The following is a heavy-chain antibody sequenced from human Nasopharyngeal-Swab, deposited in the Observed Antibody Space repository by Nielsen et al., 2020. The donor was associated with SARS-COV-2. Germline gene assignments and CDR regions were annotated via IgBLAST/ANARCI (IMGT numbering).Heavy chain of an antibody. Sequence: GPLRLSCTVSGGSISSYYWSWIRQPPGKGLEWIGYIYYSGSTNYNPSLKSRVTISVDTSKNQFSLKLSSVTAADTAVYYCARAADSSGIDYWGQGTLVTVSS. CDR1: GGSISSYY. CDR3: ARAADSSGIDY. CDR2: IYYSGST. V-gene: IGHV4-59*01. D-gene: IGHD6-19*01. J-gene: IGHJ4*02.